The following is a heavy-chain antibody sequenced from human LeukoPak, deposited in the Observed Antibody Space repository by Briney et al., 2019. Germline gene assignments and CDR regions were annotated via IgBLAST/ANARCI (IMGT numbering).Heavy chain of an antibody. CDR2: IKHDGSEKQDGSEK. CDR3: GRVHCSTNSCYDYYDYYMDV. Sequence: GGSLRLSCAASGFTFSQYWMSWVRQAPGKGLEWVANIKHDGSEKQDGSEKNYVDSVRGRFTISRDNAKNSLYLQMNSLRVEDTAVYYCGRVHCSTNSCYDYYDYYMDVSGKGTTVTVSS. D-gene: IGHD2-15*01. CDR1: GFTFSQYW. V-gene: IGHV3-7*03. J-gene: IGHJ6*03.